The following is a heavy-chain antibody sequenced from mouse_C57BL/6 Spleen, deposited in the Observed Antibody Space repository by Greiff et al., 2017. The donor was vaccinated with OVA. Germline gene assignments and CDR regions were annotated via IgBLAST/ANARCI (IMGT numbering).Heavy chain of an antibody. V-gene: IGHV1-69*01. CDR2: IDPSDSYT. Sequence: VQLQQSGAELVMPGASVKLSCKASGYTFTSYWMHWVKQRPGQGLEWIGEIDPSDSYTNYNQKFKGKSTLTVDKSSITAYMQLSSLTSEDSAVYYCARTPSYYDYLNYAIDYWGQETSDTVSS. CDR1: GYTFTSYW. J-gene: IGHJ4*01. CDR3: ARTPSYYDYLNYAIDY. D-gene: IGHD2-4*01.